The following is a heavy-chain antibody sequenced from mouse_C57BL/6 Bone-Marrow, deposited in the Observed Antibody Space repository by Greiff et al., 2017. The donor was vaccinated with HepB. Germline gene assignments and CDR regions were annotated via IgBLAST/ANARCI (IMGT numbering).Heavy chain of an antibody. CDR2: IWSGGST. CDR1: GFSLTSYG. J-gene: IGHJ4*01. D-gene: IGHD4-1*01. V-gene: IGHV2-2*01. CDR3: ARAANWDENYAMDY. Sequence: QVQLQQSGPGLVQPSQSLSITCTVSGFSLTSYGVHWVRQSPGKGLEWLGVIWSGGSTDYNAAFISRLSISKDNSKSQVFFKMNSLQADTAIYYCARAANWDENYAMDYWGQGTSVTVSS.